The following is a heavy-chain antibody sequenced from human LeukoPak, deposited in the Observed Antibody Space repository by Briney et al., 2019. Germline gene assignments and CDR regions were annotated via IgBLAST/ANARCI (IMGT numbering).Heavy chain of an antibody. CDR3: ARSAGPVIVPAAIGASGCYYYMDV. D-gene: IGHD2-2*02. Sequence: SVKVSCKASGGTFSSYAISWVRQAPGQGLEWMGGIIPIFGTPNYAQRFQGRVTITTDESTSTTYMELSSLRSEDSAVYYCARSAGPVIVPAAIGASGCYYYMDVWDKGTTVTVSS. J-gene: IGHJ6*03. CDR1: GGTFSSYA. V-gene: IGHV1-69*05. CDR2: IIPIFGTP.